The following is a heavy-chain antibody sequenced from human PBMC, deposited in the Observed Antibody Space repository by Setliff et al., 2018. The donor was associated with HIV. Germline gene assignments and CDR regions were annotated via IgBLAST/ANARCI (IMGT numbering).Heavy chain of an antibody. CDR3: VREWVAGESY. V-gene: IGHV3-7*01. Sequence: GGFLRLSCAASGFTFTSYWMIWVRQAPGKGLEWVANINQDGSEKNYVDSVKGRFTISRDNAKNSLYLQMNSLRVEDTAVYYCVREWVAGESYWGQGTLVTVSS. CDR1: GFTFTSYW. CDR2: INQDGSEK. D-gene: IGHD6-19*01. J-gene: IGHJ4*02.